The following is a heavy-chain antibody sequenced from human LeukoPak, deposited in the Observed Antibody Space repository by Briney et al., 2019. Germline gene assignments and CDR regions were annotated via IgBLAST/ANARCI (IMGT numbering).Heavy chain of an antibody. J-gene: IGHJ6*02. V-gene: IGHV4-34*01. D-gene: IGHD6-6*01. CDR1: GGSFSGYY. CDR3: ARGAARPFHGMDV. Sequence: SETLSLTCAVYGGSFSGYYWSWIRQPSGKGLEWIGEINHSGSTNYNPSLKSRVTISVDTSKNQFSLKLSSVTAADTAVYYCARGAARPFHGMDVWGQGTTVTVSS. CDR2: INHSGST.